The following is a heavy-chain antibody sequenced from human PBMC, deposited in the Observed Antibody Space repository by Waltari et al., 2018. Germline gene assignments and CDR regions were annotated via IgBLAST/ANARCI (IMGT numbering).Heavy chain of an antibody. V-gene: IGHV3-9*01. CDR2: ISWNSGTR. CDR1: GFTFGVYA. D-gene: IGHD2-8*01. Sequence: EVQLVESGGGLVQPGRSLRLSCTVSGFTFGVYAMHWVRQVPGKGLELVAGISWNSGTRGYADSVKGRFTISRDDAKNSLYLHMNSLRPEDAAFYFCAKDLLGYCASFNTCYLDFWGQGTLVTVSS. J-gene: IGHJ4*02. CDR3: AKDLLGYCASFNTCYLDF.